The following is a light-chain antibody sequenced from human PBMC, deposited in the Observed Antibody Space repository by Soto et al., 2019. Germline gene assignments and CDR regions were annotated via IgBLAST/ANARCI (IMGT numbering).Light chain of an antibody. CDR3: HHYYGSPIT. V-gene: IGKV4-1*01. CDR2: WAS. Sequence: LMVSSSQAPLSFLAEKVTINSNSTRDVLYSSNNQNYLNWYQQKPGQPPKLLIYWASIRESGVPDRFSGSGSGTDFTLTIRSVQAEDVAVYYCHHYYGSPITFGQGTRLEI. CDR1: RDVLYSSNNQNY. J-gene: IGKJ5*01.